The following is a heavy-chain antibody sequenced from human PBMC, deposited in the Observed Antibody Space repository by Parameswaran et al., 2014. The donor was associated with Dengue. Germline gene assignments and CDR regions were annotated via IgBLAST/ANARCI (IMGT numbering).Heavy chain of an antibody. Sequence: QAGGSLRLSCAASGFTFSSYWMSWVRQAPGKGAGSGWPNIKQDGSEKYYVDSVKGRFTISRDNAKNSLYLQMNSLRAEDTAVYYCARDGRARPVDVWGKGTTVTVSS. CDR1: GFTFSSYW. CDR3: ARDGRARPVDV. J-gene: IGHJ6*04. D-gene: IGHD6-6*01. CDR2: IKQDGSEK. V-gene: IGHV3-7*01.